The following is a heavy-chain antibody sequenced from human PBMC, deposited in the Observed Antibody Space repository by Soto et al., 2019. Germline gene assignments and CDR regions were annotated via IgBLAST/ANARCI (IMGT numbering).Heavy chain of an antibody. Sequence: GGSLRLSCAASGFTFSTYGMSWVRQAPGKGLGWVSAIGGSGATTYYTDSVKGRFTIPRDNSRNTVYLQMNSLRAEDTAVYYCAKLESSSHYWGQGTLVTVSS. J-gene: IGHJ4*02. D-gene: IGHD3-3*01. CDR1: GFTFSTYG. V-gene: IGHV3-23*01. CDR2: IGGSGATT. CDR3: AKLESSSHY.